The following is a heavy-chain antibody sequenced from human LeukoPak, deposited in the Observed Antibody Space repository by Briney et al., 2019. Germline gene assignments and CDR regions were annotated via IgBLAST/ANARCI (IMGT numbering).Heavy chain of an antibody. CDR3: ARQRVNWFDP. CDR2: IYYSGST. Sequence: SETLSLTCTVSGGSISSYYWSWIRQPPGKGLEWIGYIYYSGSTHYNPSLKSRVTISVDTSKNQFSLKLSSVTAADTAVYYCARQRVNWFDPWGQGTLVTVSS. V-gene: IGHV4-59*08. J-gene: IGHJ5*02. CDR1: GGSISSYY.